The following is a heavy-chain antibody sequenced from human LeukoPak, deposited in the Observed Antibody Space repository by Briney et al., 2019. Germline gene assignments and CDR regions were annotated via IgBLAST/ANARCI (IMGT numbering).Heavy chain of an antibody. CDR3: ATGYFDGTVDY. V-gene: IGHV3-30-3*01. CDR1: GFTFSSYT. CDR2: ISFDGSNK. Sequence: GGSLRLSCAASGFTFSSYTIHWVRQPPGKGLEWVAVISFDGSNKYYADSVKGRFTISRDNSKNTLYLQMNSLRAEDTAVYYCATGYFDGTVDYWGQGTLVTVSS. D-gene: IGHD3-9*01. J-gene: IGHJ4*02.